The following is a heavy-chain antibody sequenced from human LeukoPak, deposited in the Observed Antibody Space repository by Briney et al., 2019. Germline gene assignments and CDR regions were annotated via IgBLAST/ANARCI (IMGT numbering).Heavy chain of an antibody. Sequence: SETLSLTCTVSGGSISSYYWSWIRQPPGKGLEWIGSIYDSGSAYYNPSLKSRVTISIDTSKNQFSLKLTSVTAADTAVYYCARDLGTVETPSPPQDYWGQGTLVTVSS. D-gene: IGHD4-23*01. CDR2: IYDSGSA. J-gene: IGHJ4*02. CDR1: GGSISSYY. CDR3: ARDLGTVETPSPPQDY. V-gene: IGHV4-59*12.